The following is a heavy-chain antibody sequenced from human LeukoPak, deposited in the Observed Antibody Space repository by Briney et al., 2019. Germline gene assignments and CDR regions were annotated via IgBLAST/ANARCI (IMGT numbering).Heavy chain of an antibody. CDR3: ARGIYSSGWYWLDP. J-gene: IGHJ5*02. CDR1: GGSISSYY. V-gene: IGHV4-4*07. Sequence: SETLSLTCTVSGGSISSYYWSWIRLAAGKGLEWIGRIYTSGGTNYNPSLKSRVTMPVDTSKNQFSLNLSSVTPADTAVYYCARGIYSSGWYWLDPWGQGILVTVSS. D-gene: IGHD6-19*01. CDR2: IYTSGGT.